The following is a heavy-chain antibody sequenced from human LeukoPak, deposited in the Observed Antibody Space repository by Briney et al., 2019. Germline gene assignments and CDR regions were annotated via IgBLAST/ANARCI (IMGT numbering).Heavy chain of an antibody. CDR3: AKTPVRGVLSADAFDI. CDR1: GFTFDDYA. Sequence: PGGSLRLSCAASGFTFDDYAMHWVRQAPGKGLEWVSGISWNSGSIGYADSVKGRFTISRDNAKNSLYLQMNSLRAEDTALYYCAKTPVRGVLSADAFDIWGQGTTVTVSS. D-gene: IGHD3-10*01. CDR2: ISWNSGSI. J-gene: IGHJ3*02. V-gene: IGHV3-9*01.